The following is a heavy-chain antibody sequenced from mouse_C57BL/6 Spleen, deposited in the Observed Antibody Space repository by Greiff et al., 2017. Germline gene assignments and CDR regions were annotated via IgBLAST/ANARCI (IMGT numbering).Heavy chain of an antibody. D-gene: IGHD1-1*01. Sequence: VQLQQSGTELVTPGASVKLSCQASGYPFTRSWMHWVKQRPGHGLELIGNINPSNGGTNYNEKFKSKATLTVDKSSSTAYMQLSSLTSEDSAVYYCARGDYGSSWYFDVWGTGTTVTVAS. V-gene: IGHV1-53*01. CDR2: INPSNGGT. CDR1: GYPFTRSW. J-gene: IGHJ1*03. CDR3: ARGDYGSSWYFDV.